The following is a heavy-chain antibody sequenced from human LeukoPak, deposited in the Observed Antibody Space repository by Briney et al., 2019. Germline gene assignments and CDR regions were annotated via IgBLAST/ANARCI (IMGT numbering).Heavy chain of an antibody. J-gene: IGHJ4*02. Sequence: ASVKVSCKASGYTFTGYYMHWVRQATGQGLEWMGWINPNSGGTNYAQKFQGRVTMTRDTSISTAYMELSRLRSDDTAVYYCARVVYSSGWYSTYYFDYWGQGTLVTVSS. CDR2: INPNSGGT. CDR1: GYTFTGYY. V-gene: IGHV1-2*02. CDR3: ARVVYSSGWYSTYYFDY. D-gene: IGHD6-19*01.